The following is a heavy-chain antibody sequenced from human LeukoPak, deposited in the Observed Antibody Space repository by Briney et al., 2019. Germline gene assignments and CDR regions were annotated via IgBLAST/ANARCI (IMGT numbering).Heavy chain of an antibody. CDR1: GGSFSGYY. CDR3: ARGEIYYYDSRGGVYNCSAP. Sequence: SETLSLTCAVYGGSFSGYYWSRIRQPPGKGLEWIGEINHSGSTNYNPSLKSRVTISVDTSKNQFSLKLSSVTAADTAVYYCARGEIYYYDSRGGVYNCSAPGGRGPLVTVPS. D-gene: IGHD3-22*01. V-gene: IGHV4-34*01. CDR2: INHSGST. J-gene: IGHJ5*02.